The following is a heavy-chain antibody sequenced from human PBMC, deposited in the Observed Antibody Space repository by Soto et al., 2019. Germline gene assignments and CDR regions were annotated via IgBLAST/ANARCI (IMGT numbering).Heavy chain of an antibody. Sequence: GGSLRLSCAASGFTFNTYAMSWVRQAPGKGLEWVSTISVSGGSTYYADSVKGRFTISRDNSKNTLYLQMNSLRAEDTAVYYCAKLSGTSYYWGQGTLVTVSS. CDR2: ISVSGGST. D-gene: IGHD1-7*01. CDR1: GFTFNTYA. V-gene: IGHV3-23*01. J-gene: IGHJ4*02. CDR3: AKLSGTSYY.